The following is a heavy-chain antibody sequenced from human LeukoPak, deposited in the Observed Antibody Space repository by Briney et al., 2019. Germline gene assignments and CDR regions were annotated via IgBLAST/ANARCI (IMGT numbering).Heavy chain of an antibody. CDR2: ISSSSSYI. D-gene: IGHD1-26*01. CDR3: ARDRSSGTLDDAFDI. Sequence: PGGSLRLSCAASGFTFSGYSMNWVRQAPGKGLEWVSSISSSSSYIYYADSVKGRFTISRDNAKNSLYLQMNSLRAEDTAVYYCARDRSSGTLDDAFDIWGQGTMVTVSS. J-gene: IGHJ3*02. CDR1: GFTFSGYS. V-gene: IGHV3-21*01.